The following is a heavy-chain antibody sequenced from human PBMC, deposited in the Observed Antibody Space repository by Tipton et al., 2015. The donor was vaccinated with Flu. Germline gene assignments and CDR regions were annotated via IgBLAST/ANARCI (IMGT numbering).Heavy chain of an antibody. D-gene: IGHD5-18*01. CDR1: GDSISSDYY. CDR3: ARDRWEYSRGFDS. V-gene: IGHV4-38-2*02. CDR2: VSRTGST. Sequence: TLSLTCAVSGDSISSDYYWGWIRQFPGKGLEWIGTVSRTGSTIYNPSLKSRVTISIDRSKNQFSLNLKSVTAADTAVYFCARDRWEYSRGFDSWGQGALVTVSP. J-gene: IGHJ5*01.